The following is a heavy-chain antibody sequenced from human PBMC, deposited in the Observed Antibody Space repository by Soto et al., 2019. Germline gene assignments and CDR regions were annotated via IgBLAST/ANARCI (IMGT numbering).Heavy chain of an antibody. J-gene: IGHJ4*02. Sequence: QVQLVQSGAEVKKPGASVKVSCKASGYTFTSYDINWVRQATGQGLEWMGWMNPNGGNTGYAQKFQARVTITTTTSISTAYMELSSLGSANTAVYLCARTLSADNVDYWGQGTMVTVSS. CDR2: MNPNGGNT. CDR3: ARTLSADNVDY. D-gene: IGHD1-1*01. V-gene: IGHV1-8*01. CDR1: GYTFTSYD.